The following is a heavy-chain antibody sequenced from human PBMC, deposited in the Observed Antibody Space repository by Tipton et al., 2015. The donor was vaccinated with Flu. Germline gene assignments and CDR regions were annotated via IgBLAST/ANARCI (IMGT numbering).Heavy chain of an antibody. V-gene: IGHV4-34*01. D-gene: IGHD3-3*01. CDR1: GGSFSGYY. J-gene: IGHJ4*02. CDR3: ARGDFWSGYYVDY. Sequence: TLSLTCAVYGGSFSGYYWSWIRQPPGKGLEWIGEINHSGSTNYNPSLKSRVTISVDTSKNQFSLKLSSVTAADTAVYYCARGDFWSGYYVDYWGQGTLVTVSS. CDR2: INHSGST.